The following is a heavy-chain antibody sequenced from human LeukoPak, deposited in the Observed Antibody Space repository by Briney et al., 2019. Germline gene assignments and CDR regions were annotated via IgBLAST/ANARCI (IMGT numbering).Heavy chain of an antibody. D-gene: IGHD4-11*01. V-gene: IGHV3-33*01. J-gene: IGHJ4*02. CDR1: GFTFSSYG. CDR2: IWYDGSNK. Sequence: GGSLRLSCAASGFTFSSYGMHWVRHAPGKGLEWVAVIWYDGSNKYYADSVKGRFTISRDNSKNTLYLQMNSLRAEDTAVYYCARDGPIRDYTGEALFDYWGQGTLVTVSS. CDR3: ARDGPIRDYTGEALFDY.